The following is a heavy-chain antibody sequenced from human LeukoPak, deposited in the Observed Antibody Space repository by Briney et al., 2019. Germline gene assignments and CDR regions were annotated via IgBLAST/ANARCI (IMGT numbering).Heavy chain of an antibody. V-gene: IGHV3-74*01. CDR1: GFTFSSYA. CDR3: ARAKDGEELDY. J-gene: IGHJ4*02. D-gene: IGHD3-10*01. CDR2: INSDGRRT. Sequence: PGGSLRLSCAASGFTFSSYAMSWVRQAPGKGLVWVSRINSDGRRTISADSVKGRITIPRDNAKNTLYLHMNSLRAEDTAVYYCARAKDGEELDYWGQGTLVTVSS.